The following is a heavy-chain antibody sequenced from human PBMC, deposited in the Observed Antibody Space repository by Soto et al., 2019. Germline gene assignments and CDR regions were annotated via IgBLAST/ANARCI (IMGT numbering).Heavy chain of an antibody. Sequence: ESGGGLVQPGGSLRLSCAASGFTFSSYWMSWVRQAPGKGLEWVANIKQDGSAKYYVDSVKGRFTISRDNAKNSLYLQMNSLRAEDTAVYYCARDRKYSYGFSFPYYYYGMDVWGQGTTVTVSS. D-gene: IGHD5-18*01. CDR3: ARDRKYSYGFSFPYYYYGMDV. CDR2: IKQDGSAK. J-gene: IGHJ6*02. V-gene: IGHV3-7*01. CDR1: GFTFSSYW.